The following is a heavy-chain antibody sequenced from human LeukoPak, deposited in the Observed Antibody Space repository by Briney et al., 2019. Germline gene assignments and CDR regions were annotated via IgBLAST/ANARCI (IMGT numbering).Heavy chain of an antibody. V-gene: IGHV3-30*02. CDR2: IRYDGSNK. J-gene: IGHJ4*02. CDR1: AFTFSSYG. CDR3: ANGYYYDSSGDYGQFDY. D-gene: IGHD3-22*01. Sequence: GGSLTLSCAASAFTFSSYGMHWLRPAPGKEPEWVAFIRYDGSNKYYADSVKGRFTISRDNSKNTLYLQMNSLRAEDTAVYYCANGYYYDSSGDYGQFDYWGQGTLVTVSS.